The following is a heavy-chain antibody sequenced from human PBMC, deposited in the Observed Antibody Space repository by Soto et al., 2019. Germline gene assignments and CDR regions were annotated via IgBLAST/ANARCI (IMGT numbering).Heavy chain of an antibody. CDR1: GDSISSVHYY. CDR2: IYDSGGT. D-gene: IGHD2-15*01. J-gene: IGHJ4*02. CDR3: ARGLRSHKVDS. V-gene: IGHV4-30-4*01. Sequence: QVQLQESGPGLVKPSQTLSLTCTVSGDSISSVHYYWSWIRQSPGKGLEWIGHIYDSGGTWANPSLISXXSXSXXTSKNQFSLKLTSVTAADTTVYFCARGLRSHKVDSWGQGTLVTVSS.